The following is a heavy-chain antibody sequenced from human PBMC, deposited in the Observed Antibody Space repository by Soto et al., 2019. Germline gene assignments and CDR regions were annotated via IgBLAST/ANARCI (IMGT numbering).Heavy chain of an antibody. CDR2: ISSSSSTI. V-gene: IGHV3-48*01. J-gene: IGHJ5*02. D-gene: IGHD4-17*01. Sequence: EVQLVESGGGLVQPGGSLRLSCAASGFTFSSYSMNWVHQAPGKGLEWVSYISSSSSTIYYADSVKGRFTISRDNAKNSLYLQMNSLRAEDTAVYYCAGEADYLNWFDPWGQGTLVTVSS. CDR3: AGEADYLNWFDP. CDR1: GFTFSSYS.